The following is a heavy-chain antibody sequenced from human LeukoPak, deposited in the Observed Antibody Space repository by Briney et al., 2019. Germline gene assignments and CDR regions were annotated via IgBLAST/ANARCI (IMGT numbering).Heavy chain of an antibody. CDR1: GFTFSSYG. Sequence: PGGSLRLSCAASGFTFSSYGMHWVRQAPGKGLEWVAFIRYDGSNKYYADSVKGRFTISRDNSKNTLYMQMNSLRAEDTAVYYCARAVLGYSSSSWDFDYWGQGALVTVSS. J-gene: IGHJ4*02. CDR3: ARAVLGYSSSSWDFDY. CDR2: IRYDGSNK. D-gene: IGHD6-6*01. V-gene: IGHV3-30*02.